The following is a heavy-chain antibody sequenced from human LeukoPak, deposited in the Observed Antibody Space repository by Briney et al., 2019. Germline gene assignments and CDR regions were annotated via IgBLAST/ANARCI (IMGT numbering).Heavy chain of an antibody. V-gene: IGHV4-61*01. Sequence: SETLSLTCTVSGGSVSSNIYYWNWIRQPPGKGLEWIGYIYYSGSTNYNPSLKSRVTISVDTSKNQFSLKLTSLTAADTAMYYCARYDSSSGDYFDYWGQGALVTVSS. D-gene: IGHD6-6*01. CDR3: ARYDSSSGDYFDY. J-gene: IGHJ4*02. CDR1: GGSVSSNIYY. CDR2: IYYSGST.